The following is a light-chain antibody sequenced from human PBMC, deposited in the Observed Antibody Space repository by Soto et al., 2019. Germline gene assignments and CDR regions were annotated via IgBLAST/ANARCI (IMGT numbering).Light chain of an antibody. CDR3: SSYTSSSRYV. CDR2: EVS. Sequence: QSALTQPASVSGSPGQSITISCTGTSSDVGGYNYVSWYQQHPGKAPKLMIYEVSNRPSGVSNRFSGSKSGNTASLTISGLQAEDEADYSCSSYTSSSRYVFGTGTKVTAL. CDR1: SSDVGGYNY. J-gene: IGLJ1*01. V-gene: IGLV2-14*01.